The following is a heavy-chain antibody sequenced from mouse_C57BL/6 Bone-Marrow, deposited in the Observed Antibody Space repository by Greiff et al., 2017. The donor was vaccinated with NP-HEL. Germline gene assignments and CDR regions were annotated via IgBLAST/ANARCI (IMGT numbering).Heavy chain of an antibody. Sequence: LVESGAELVKPGASVKISCKASGYAFSSYWMNWVKQRPGKGLEWIGQIYPGDGDTNYNGKFKGKATLTADKSSSTAYMQLSSLTSEDSAVYFCARKDSSGLWFAYWGQGTLVTVSA. CDR2: IYPGDGDT. J-gene: IGHJ3*01. D-gene: IGHD3-2*02. CDR3: ARKDSSGLWFAY. V-gene: IGHV1-80*01. CDR1: GYAFSSYW.